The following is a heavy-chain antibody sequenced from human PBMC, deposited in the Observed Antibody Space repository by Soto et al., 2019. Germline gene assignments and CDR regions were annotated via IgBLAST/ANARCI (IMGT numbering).Heavy chain of an antibody. CDR3: ARGGHVVVVTAALDY. CDR1: GDTFTDYY. V-gene: IGHV1-46*01. CDR2: VNPSGGHT. D-gene: IGHD2-21*02. Sequence: QVQLVQSGAEVKKPGASVKVSCKASGDTFTDYYIHWVRQAPGQGLEWMGTVNPSGGHTTYAQHFLGRRTXTXXXSXXTLYMELTSLTSEDTAVYYWARGGHVVVVTAALDYWGQGTLVTVSS. J-gene: IGHJ4*02.